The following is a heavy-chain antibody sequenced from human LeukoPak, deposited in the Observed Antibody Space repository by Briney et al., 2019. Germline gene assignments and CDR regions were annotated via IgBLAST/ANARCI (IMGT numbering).Heavy chain of an antibody. Sequence: SETLSLTCAVSGVSISSSNSYWGWIRQPPGKGLEWIGSIYYSGNTYYNASLKSRVTISVDTSKNQFSLKLSSVTAADTAVYYCARDITGSFDYWGQGNLVTVSS. V-gene: IGHV4-39*07. CDR1: GVSISSSNSY. J-gene: IGHJ4*02. D-gene: IGHD1-14*01. CDR2: IYYSGNT. CDR3: ARDITGSFDY.